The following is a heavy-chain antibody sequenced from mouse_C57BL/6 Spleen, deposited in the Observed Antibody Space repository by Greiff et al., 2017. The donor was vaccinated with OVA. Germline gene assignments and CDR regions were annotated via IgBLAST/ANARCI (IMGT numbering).Heavy chain of an antibody. CDR3: VRQGDYYGSSYYAMDY. J-gene: IGHJ4*01. Sequence: EVMLVESGGGLVQPKGSLKLSCAASGFSFNTYAMNWVRQAPGKGLEWVARIRSKSNNYATYYADSVKDRFTISRDDSESMLYLQMNNLKTEDTAMYYCVRQGDYYGSSYYAMDYWGQGTSVTVSS. D-gene: IGHD1-1*01. V-gene: IGHV10-1*01. CDR1: GFSFNTYA. CDR2: IRSKSNNYAT.